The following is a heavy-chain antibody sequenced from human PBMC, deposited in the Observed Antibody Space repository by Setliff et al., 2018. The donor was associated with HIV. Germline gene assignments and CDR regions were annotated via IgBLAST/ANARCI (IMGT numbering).Heavy chain of an antibody. CDR3: ARPAVLISTDYYYYMDV. CDR1: GYTFITYY. J-gene: IGHJ6*02. Sequence: ASVKVSCKASGYTFITYYMHWVRQAPGQGLEWMGIINPSGGSTNYAQKFQGRVTITADESTNTAYMELSSLRSEDTAIYYCARPAVLISTDYYYYMDVWGQGTTVTVSS. CDR2: INPSGGST. V-gene: IGHV1-46*01. D-gene: IGHD6-19*01.